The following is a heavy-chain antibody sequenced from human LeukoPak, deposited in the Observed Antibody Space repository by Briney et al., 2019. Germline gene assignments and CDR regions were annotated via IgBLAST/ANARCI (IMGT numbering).Heavy chain of an antibody. CDR2: ISSSSSTI. V-gene: IGHV3-48*01. CDR3: AREVPVYRSSSVPFDY. D-gene: IGHD6-6*01. Sequence: GGSLRLSCAASGFSLSNYSMNWVRQAPGKGLEWVSYISSSSSTIYYADSVKGRFTISRDNARNSLYLQMNSLRAEDTAVYYCAREVPVYRSSSVPFDYWGQGTLVTVSS. J-gene: IGHJ4*02. CDR1: GFSLSNYS.